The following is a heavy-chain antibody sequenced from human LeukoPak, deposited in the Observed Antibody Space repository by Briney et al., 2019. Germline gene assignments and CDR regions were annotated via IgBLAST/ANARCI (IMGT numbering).Heavy chain of an antibody. CDR3: ARGAITGGYYYGMDV. CDR1: GGSFSGYY. J-gene: IGHJ6*02. D-gene: IGHD1-14*01. Sequence: SETLSLTCAVYGGSFSGYYWSWVRQPPGKGLEWIGEINHSGSTNYNPSLKSRVTISVDTSKNQFYLKLSSVTAADTAVYYCARGAITGGYYYGMDVWGQGPTVTVSS. V-gene: IGHV4-34*01. CDR2: INHSGST.